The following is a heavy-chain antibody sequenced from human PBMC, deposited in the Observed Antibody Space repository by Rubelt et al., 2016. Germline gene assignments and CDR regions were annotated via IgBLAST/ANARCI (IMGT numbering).Heavy chain of an antibody. CDR1: GYSISSGYY. J-gene: IGHJ3*02. V-gene: IGHV4-38-2*01. D-gene: IGHD3-16*02. CDR3: ARRYDYVWGSYRWRAFDI. CDR2: IYYSGST. Sequence: QVQLQESGPGLVKPPETLSLTCGVSGYSISSGYYWGWVRQPPGKGLEWIGYIYYSGSTYYNPSLKSRVTISVDTANDHLSLKLSSVTAADTSVYYCARRYDYVWGSYRWRAFDIWGQGTMVTVSS.